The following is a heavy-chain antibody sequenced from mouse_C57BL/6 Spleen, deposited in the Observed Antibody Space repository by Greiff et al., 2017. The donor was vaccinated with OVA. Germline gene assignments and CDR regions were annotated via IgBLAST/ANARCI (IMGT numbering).Heavy chain of an antibody. CDR2: IYPGSGST. D-gene: IGHD1-1*01. V-gene: IGHV1-55*01. CDR1: GYTFTSYW. Sequence: VKLQQPGAELVKPGASVKMSCKASGYTFTSYWLTWVKQRPGQGLAWIGDIYPGSGSTHYHEKFKSKATLTVDTSSSTAYMQLSSLTSEDSAVYYCARWYYGSSYAMDYWGQGTSGTVSS. J-gene: IGHJ4*01. CDR3: ARWYYGSSYAMDY.